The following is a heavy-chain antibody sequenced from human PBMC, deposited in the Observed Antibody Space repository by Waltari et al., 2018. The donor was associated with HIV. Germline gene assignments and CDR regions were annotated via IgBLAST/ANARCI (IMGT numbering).Heavy chain of an antibody. CDR2: IFPGDSDV. J-gene: IGHJ4*02. CDR3: ARLMKGYDSVDF. CDR1: GYSFHSYW. D-gene: IGHD3-22*01. Sequence: EVQLVQSGAEVKKPGQSLKISCQVSGYSFHSYWICWVRQMPGQSLEWMGIIFPGDSDVRYSPSFQGQVSISVDKSISTAYLQWSRLRASDTAMYYCARLMKGYDSVDFWGQGTLVIVSS. V-gene: IGHV5-51*03.